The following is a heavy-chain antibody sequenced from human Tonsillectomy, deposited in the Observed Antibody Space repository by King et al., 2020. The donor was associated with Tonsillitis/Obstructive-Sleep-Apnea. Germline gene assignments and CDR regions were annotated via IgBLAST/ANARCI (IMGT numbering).Heavy chain of an antibody. CDR2: IYYSGST. CDR1: GGSIRSSSNY. Sequence: LQLQESGPGLVKPSETLSLTCTVSGGSIRSSSNYWGWIRQPPGQGLEWIGSIYYSGSTYYRPSLKSRVTISLDTSQNQFSLKLSSVTAADTAVYYCARHDGPYCGGDCYFGTHYWGQGTLVTVSS. D-gene: IGHD2-21*01. CDR3: ARHDGPYCGGDCYFGTHY. V-gene: IGHV4-39*01. J-gene: IGHJ4*02.